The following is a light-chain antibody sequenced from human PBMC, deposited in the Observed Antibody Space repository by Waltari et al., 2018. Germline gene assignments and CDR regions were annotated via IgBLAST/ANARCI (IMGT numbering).Light chain of an antibody. CDR1: SSDFAVFNY. Sequence: HSALTQSASVSGSPGQSITISCTGTSSDFAVFNYVSWYQQHPGKAPQLMLYDVRKRPSGVSNRFSGSKSGNTASLTISGLQAEDEADYYCSSYTSTWVFGGGTKLTVL. CDR3: SSYTSTWV. CDR2: DVR. J-gene: IGLJ3*02. V-gene: IGLV2-14*01.